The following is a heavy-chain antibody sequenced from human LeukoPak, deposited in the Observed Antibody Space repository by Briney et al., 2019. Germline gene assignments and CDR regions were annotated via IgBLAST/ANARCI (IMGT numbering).Heavy chain of an antibody. V-gene: IGHV3-23*01. J-gene: IGHJ5*01. D-gene: IGHD2-15*01. CDR1: GFTFSLYA. CDR3: AKDLAPSADHDS. Sequence: GGSLRLSCAASGFTFSLYAMSWVRQAPGKGLEWVSAISRGGETTHYADSVKGRFTISRDNSKNTLYLQMNSLRVEDTALYYCAKDLAPSADHDSWGHGTLVTVSS. CDR2: ISRGGETT.